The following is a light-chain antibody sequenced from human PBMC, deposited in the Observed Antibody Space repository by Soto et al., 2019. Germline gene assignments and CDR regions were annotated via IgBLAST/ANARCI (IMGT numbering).Light chain of an antibody. J-gene: IGLJ1*01. Sequence: QSVLTQPRSVSGSPGQSVTISCTGTSNDVGRFDYVSRYQQHPGKAPKVIIYDVNERPSGVPNRFSGSKSGNTASLTISGLQADDEADYYCCSYAGSSTPYVFGTGTKVTVL. CDR1: SNDVGRFDY. V-gene: IGLV2-11*01. CDR3: CSYAGSSTPYV. CDR2: DVN.